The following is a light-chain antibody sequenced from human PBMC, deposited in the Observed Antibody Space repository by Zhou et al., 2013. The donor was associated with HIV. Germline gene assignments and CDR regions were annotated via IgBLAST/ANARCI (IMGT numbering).Light chain of an antibody. CDR2: KAS. J-gene: IGKJ2*01. V-gene: IGKV1-5*03. CDR3: QQLNSYPHT. Sequence: DIQMTQSPSTLSASVGDRISITCRASQSISTWVAWYQQKPGKVPELLIYKASNLESGVPSRFSGSGSGTDFTLTISSLQPDDFATYYCQQLNSYPHTFGQGTKLEIK. CDR1: QSISTW.